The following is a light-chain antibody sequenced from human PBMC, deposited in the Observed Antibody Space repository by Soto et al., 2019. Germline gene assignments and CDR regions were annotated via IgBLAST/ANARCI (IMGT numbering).Light chain of an antibody. Sequence: QSALTQPPSVSGSPGQSVTISCTGTSSDVGDYDFVSWYHQHPGKVPKVIIYDVSERPSGVPDRFSGSKSGNTASLTISGLQAEDEDVYYCCSYAGGHTWVFGGGTQLTVL. CDR3: CSYAGGHTWV. J-gene: IGLJ7*01. V-gene: IGLV2-11*01. CDR1: SSDVGDYDF. CDR2: DVS.